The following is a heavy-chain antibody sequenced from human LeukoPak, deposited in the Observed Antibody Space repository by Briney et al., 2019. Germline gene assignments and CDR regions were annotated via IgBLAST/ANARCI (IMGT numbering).Heavy chain of an antibody. CDR2: ISGSGGFT. D-gene: IGHD3-22*01. CDR1: GFTFSNYG. Sequence: GGSLRLSCAASGFTFSNYGMTWVRQAPGKGLEWVSGISGSGGFTYYADSVKGRFTISRDNAKNTLYLQMNSLRAEDTAVYYCASIRRYYDSSGYSDYWGQGTLVTVSS. J-gene: IGHJ4*02. CDR3: ASIRRYYDSSGYSDY. V-gene: IGHV3-23*01.